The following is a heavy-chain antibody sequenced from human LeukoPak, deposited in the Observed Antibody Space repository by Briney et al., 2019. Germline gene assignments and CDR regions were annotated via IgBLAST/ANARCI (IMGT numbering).Heavy chain of an antibody. CDR2: IYPDDSDT. V-gene: IGHV5-51*01. CDR1: EYGFPNYC. J-gene: IGHJ5*01. D-gene: IGHD6-13*01. CDR3: AIGRGGQQLGDS. Sequence: GESLKISCKHSEYGFPNYCIGWVRQMPGKGLEWMGIIYPDDSDTRYSPSFQGQVTISADRSINTAYLQWSSLKAADTAMYYCAIGRGGQQLGDSWGQGTLVIVSS.